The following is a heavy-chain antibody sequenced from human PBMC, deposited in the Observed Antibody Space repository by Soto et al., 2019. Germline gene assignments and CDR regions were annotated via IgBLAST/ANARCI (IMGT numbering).Heavy chain of an antibody. CDR1: GFTFSSFA. CDR3: ARGGAWTPEGLCY. D-gene: IGHD2-15*01. CDR2: ISSDVVNY. V-gene: IGHV3-30-3*01. J-gene: IGHJ4*02. Sequence: QVQLVESGGGVVQPGRSLRLSCAASGFTFSSFAMHWVRQAPGKGLDWLAVISSDVVNYYYAESVKGRFTISRDNSKNTLYLQRNSLRNEDTAVYYCARGGAWTPEGLCYWGKGTLVTVSS.